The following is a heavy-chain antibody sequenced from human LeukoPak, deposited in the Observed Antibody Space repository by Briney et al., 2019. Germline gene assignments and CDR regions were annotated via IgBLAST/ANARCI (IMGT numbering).Heavy chain of an antibody. CDR3: AKDEFGYSGYDFHDAFDI. Sequence: GGSLRLSCAASGFTFSSYAMSWVRQAPGKGLERVSAISGSGGSTYYADSVKGRFTISRDNSKNTLYLQMNSLRAEDTAVYSCAKDEFGYSGYDFHDAFDIWGQGPMVTVSS. V-gene: IGHV3-23*01. CDR1: GFTFSSYA. J-gene: IGHJ3*02. CDR2: ISGSGGST. D-gene: IGHD5-12*01.